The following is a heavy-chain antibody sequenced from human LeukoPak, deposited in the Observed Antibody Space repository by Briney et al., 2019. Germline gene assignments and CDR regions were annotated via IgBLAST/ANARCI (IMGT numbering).Heavy chain of an antibody. J-gene: IGHJ5*01. CDR1: GGSISSYY. CDR2: IYYSGST. Sequence: SETLSLTCTVSGGSISSYYWSWIRQPPGKGLEWIGYIYYSGSTNYNPSLKSRVTISVDTSKNQFSLKLSSVTAADTAVYYCARGGGRRWFDSWGQGTLVTVSS. D-gene: IGHD3-16*01. V-gene: IGHV4-59*01. CDR3: ARGGGRRWFDS.